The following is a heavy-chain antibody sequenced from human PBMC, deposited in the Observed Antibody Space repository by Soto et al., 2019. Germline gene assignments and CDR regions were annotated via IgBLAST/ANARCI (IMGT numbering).Heavy chain of an antibody. J-gene: IGHJ5*02. CDR2: INHSGST. Sequence: SETLSLTCAVYGGSFSGYYWSWIRQPPGKGLEWIGEINHSGSTNYNPSLKSRVTISVDTSKNQFSLKLSSVTAADTAVYYCARGQRTIFGSWYKWFDPWGQGTLVTVSS. D-gene: IGHD3-3*01. CDR1: GGSFSGYY. V-gene: IGHV4-34*01. CDR3: ARGQRTIFGSWYKWFDP.